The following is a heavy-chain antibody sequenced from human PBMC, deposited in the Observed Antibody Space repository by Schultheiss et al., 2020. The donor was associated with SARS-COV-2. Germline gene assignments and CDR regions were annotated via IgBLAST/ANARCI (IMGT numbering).Heavy chain of an antibody. D-gene: IGHD2-15*01. Sequence: ASVKVSCKASGYTFTSYAMNWVRQAPGQGLEWMGWINTNTGNPTYAQGFTGRFVFSLDTSVSTAYLQICSLKAEDTAVYYCARGNCSGGSCYSYDAFDIWGQGTMVTVSS. CDR2: INTNTGNP. CDR1: GYTFTSYA. V-gene: IGHV7-4-1*01. CDR3: ARGNCSGGSCYSYDAFDI. J-gene: IGHJ3*02.